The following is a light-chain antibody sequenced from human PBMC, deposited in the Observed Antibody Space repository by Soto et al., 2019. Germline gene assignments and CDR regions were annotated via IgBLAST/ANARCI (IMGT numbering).Light chain of an antibody. Sequence: QSALNQPASVSGSPGQSITISCTGTSSDVGGYNYVSWYQQHPGKAPKLMIYDVSNRPSGVSNRFSGSKSGNTASLTTSGLQAEDEADYYCSSYTSSSNLYVFGTGTQLTVL. CDR1: SSDVGGYNY. V-gene: IGLV2-14*01. J-gene: IGLJ1*01. CDR2: DVS. CDR3: SSYTSSSNLYV.